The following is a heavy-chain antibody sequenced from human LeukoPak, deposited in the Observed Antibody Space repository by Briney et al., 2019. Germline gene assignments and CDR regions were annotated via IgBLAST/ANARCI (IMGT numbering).Heavy chain of an antibody. CDR2: IYYSGST. Sequence: SETLSLTCTVSGGSISSYYWSWIRQPPGKGREGIGYIYYSGSTNYNPSLKSRVTISVDTSKNQFSLKLSSVTAADTAVYYCAAGIAAATTYYWGQGTLVTVSS. D-gene: IGHD6-13*01. V-gene: IGHV4-59*01. J-gene: IGHJ4*02. CDR1: GGSISSYY. CDR3: AAGIAAATTYY.